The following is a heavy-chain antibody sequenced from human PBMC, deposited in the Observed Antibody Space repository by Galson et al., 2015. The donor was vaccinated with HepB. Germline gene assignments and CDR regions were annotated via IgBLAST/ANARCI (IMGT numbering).Heavy chain of an antibody. CDR3: VRGGEYCSGGSCPPDDTFDI. D-gene: IGHD2-15*01. J-gene: IGHJ3*02. CDR2: ISYDGSNK. V-gene: IGHV3-30-3*01. CDR1: GFTFSSYA. Sequence: SLRLSCAASGFTFSSYAMHWVRQAPGKGLEWVAVISYDGSNKYYADSVKGRFTISRDNSKNTLYLQMNSLRDEDTAVYYCVRGGEYCSGGSCPPDDTFDIWGQGTMVTVSS.